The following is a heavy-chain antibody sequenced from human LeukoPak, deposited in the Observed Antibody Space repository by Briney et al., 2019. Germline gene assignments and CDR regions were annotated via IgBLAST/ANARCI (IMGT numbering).Heavy chain of an antibody. V-gene: IGHV3-7*04. CDR2: IKYDEREK. D-gene: IGHD1-1*01. CDR3: TRVTTNGYFEY. Sequence: PGGSLRLSCSTSGFTLSYFWMGWVRQAPGKGLEWVASIKYDEREKNYVDSVKGRFTISRDNAKNSLYLQTNSLRGEDMAVYFFTRVTTNGYFEYWGQGSLVTVSS. CDR1: GFTLSYFW. J-gene: IGHJ4*02.